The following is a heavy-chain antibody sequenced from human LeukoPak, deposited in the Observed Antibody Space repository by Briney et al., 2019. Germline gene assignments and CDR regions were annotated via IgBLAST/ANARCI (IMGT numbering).Heavy chain of an antibody. V-gene: IGHV3-21*01. Sequence: PGESLRLSCAASGFTFSSYNMNWVRQAPGKGLEWVSSISSSSSYIYYADSVKGRFTISRDNAKNSLYLQMNSLRAEDTAVYYCARAIAAAGTYWGQGTLVTVSS. J-gene: IGHJ4*02. D-gene: IGHD6-13*01. CDR1: GFTFSSYN. CDR3: ARAIAAAGTY. CDR2: ISSSSSYI.